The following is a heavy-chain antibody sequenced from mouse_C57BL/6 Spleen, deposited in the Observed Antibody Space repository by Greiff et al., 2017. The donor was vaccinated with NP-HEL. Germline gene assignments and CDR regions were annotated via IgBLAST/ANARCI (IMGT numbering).Heavy chain of an antibody. J-gene: IGHJ3*01. CDR1: GYTFTDYY. D-gene: IGHD2-5*01. CDR2: INPNNGGT. CDR3: ARREYSNYVCAY. Sequence: EVQLQQSGPELVKPGASVKISCKASGYTFTDYYMNWVKQSHGKSLEWIGDINPNNGGTSYNQKFKGKATLTVDKSSSTAYMQLRSLTSEDSAVYYCARREYSNYVCAYWGQGTLVTVSA. V-gene: IGHV1-26*01.